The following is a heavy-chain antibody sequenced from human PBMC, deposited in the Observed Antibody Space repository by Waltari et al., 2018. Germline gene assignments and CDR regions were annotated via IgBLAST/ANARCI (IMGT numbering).Heavy chain of an antibody. D-gene: IGHD6-13*01. CDR1: GGSISSYY. J-gene: IGHJ4*02. V-gene: IGHV4-59*01. Sequence: QVQLQESGPGLVKPSETLSLTCTVSGGSISSYYWSWIRQPPGKGLEWIGYIYYSGSTNYNPSLKSRVTISVDTSKNQFSLKLSSVTAADTAVYYCARGIAAEDDYWGQGTLVTVSS. CDR3: ARGIAAEDDY. CDR2: IYYSGST.